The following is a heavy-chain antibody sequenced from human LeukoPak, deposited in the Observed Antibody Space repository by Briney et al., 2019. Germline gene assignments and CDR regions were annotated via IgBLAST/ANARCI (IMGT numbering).Heavy chain of an antibody. D-gene: IGHD1-26*01. CDR3: ARSQVGATTEDY. Sequence: GGSLRLSCAASGFTFSTYSMNWVRQAPGKGLEWISYISSSSNTIYYADSVKGRFTISRDNAKNSLYLQMNSLRAEDTAVYYCARSQVGATTEDYWGQGTLVTVSS. V-gene: IGHV3-48*01. CDR2: ISSSSNTI. CDR1: GFTFSTYS. J-gene: IGHJ4*02.